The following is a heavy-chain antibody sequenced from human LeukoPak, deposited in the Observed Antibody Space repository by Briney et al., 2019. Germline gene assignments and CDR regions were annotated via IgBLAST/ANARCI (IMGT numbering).Heavy chain of an antibody. V-gene: IGHV4-34*01. D-gene: IGHD2-2*01. Sequence: PSETLSLTCAAYGWSFQDYYWNWIRQPPGKGLEWIGEINARGDTNFNPSLKSRVTISVDTSKNQFSLRLTSMIAADTAVYYCARGQVPAARGYNWFDPWGQGTLVTVSS. J-gene: IGHJ5*02. CDR1: GWSFQDYY. CDR3: ARGQVPAARGYNWFDP. CDR2: INARGDT.